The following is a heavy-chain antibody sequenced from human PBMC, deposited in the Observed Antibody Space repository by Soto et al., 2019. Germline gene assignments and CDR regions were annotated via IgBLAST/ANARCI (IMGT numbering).Heavy chain of an antibody. J-gene: IGHJ5*02. Sequence: PSETLSRTCTVSGGAISSYDWSGIRQRPGKGLEWIGYIYYSGSTNYNPSLKSRVTISVDTSKNQFSLKLSSVTAADTAVYYCAREREIAAAGTGWFDPWGQGTLVTVS. CDR2: IYYSGST. V-gene: IGHV4-59*01. CDR1: GGAISSYD. D-gene: IGHD6-13*01. CDR3: AREREIAAAGTGWFDP.